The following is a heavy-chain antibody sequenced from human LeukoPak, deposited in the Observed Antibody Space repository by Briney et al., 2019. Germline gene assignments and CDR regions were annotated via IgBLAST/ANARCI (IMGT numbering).Heavy chain of an antibody. V-gene: IGHV4-59*08. Sequence: GYIYYSGSTNYTPSLKSRVTISVDTSKKQFSLKLSSVTAADTAVYYCASLDIAAAGSFDYWGQGTLVTVSS. J-gene: IGHJ4*02. CDR3: ASLDIAAAGSFDY. CDR2: IYYSGST. D-gene: IGHD6-13*01.